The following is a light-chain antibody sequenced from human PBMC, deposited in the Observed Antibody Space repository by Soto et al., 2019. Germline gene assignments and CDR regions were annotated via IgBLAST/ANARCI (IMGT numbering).Light chain of an antibody. Sequence: EIVLTQSPATLSLSPGERATLSCRASQSVRSNLAWYQQKPGQAPRLLIYDASNRATGIPGRFSGSGSGTDFTLTISNLEPVDFAVYYCQQRSNWPWTFGQGAKVEIK. J-gene: IGKJ1*01. CDR2: DAS. V-gene: IGKV3-11*01. CDR1: QSVRSN. CDR3: QQRSNWPWT.